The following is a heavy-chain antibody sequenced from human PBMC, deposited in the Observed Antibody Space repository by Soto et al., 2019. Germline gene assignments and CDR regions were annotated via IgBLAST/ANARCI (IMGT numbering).Heavy chain of an antibody. D-gene: IGHD2-15*01. CDR3: ARFIVVAGPLNWFDP. CDR1: GGSISSSNW. Sequence: PSETLSLTCAVSGGSISSSNWWSWVRQPPGKGREWIGEIYHSGSTNYNPSLKSRVTISVDKSKNQFSLKLSSVTAADTAVYYCARFIVVAGPLNWFDPWGQGTLVTVSS. V-gene: IGHV4-4*02. CDR2: IYHSGST. J-gene: IGHJ5*02.